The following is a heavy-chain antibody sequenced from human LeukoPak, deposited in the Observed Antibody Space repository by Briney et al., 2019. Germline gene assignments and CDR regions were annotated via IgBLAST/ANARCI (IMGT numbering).Heavy chain of an antibody. J-gene: IGHJ5*02. D-gene: IGHD3-9*01. Sequence: GGSLRLSCAASGFTFSSYAMSWVRQAPGKGLEWVSAISGSGGSTYYADSVKGRFTISRDNSKNTLYLQMNSLRAEDTAVYYCAKDGDTYYDILTGYSSNWFDPWGQGTLVTVSS. CDR3: AKDGDTYYDILTGYSSNWFDP. CDR1: GFTFSSYA. V-gene: IGHV3-23*01. CDR2: ISGSGGST.